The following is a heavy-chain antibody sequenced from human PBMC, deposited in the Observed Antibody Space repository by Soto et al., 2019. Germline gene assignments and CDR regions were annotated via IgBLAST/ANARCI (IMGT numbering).Heavy chain of an antibody. J-gene: IGHJ4*02. D-gene: IGHD6-13*01. CDR3: ARYRREAVAGYTLDN. CDR1: GGSISSNY. V-gene: IGHV4-59*01. CDR2: VYNSGST. Sequence: SESLSLTCTVSGGSISSNYWTWIRQPPGKGLEWIGYVYNSGSTNYNPSLKSRVTISEDTSKSQFSLKVNSMTAADTAVYYCARYRREAVAGYTLDNWGQGILVTVSS.